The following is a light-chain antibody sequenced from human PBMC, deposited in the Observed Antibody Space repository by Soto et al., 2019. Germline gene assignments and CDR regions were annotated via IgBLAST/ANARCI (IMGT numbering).Light chain of an antibody. CDR3: QQYYNWPPFT. J-gene: IGKJ3*01. V-gene: IGKV3-15*01. CDR2: GAS. CDR1: QSVGTS. Sequence: EIVMTQSPATLSVSPGQRVTLSCRASQSVGTSIAWYQQKPGQAPRLLIYGASTRATGVPARFSGSGSGTAFTLTISSLQSEDFANYYCQQYYNWPPFTCGQGTKVDIK.